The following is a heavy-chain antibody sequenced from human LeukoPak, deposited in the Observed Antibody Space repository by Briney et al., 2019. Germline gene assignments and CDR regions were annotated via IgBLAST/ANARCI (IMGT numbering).Heavy chain of an antibody. Sequence: SETLSLTCAVYGGSFSGYYWSWIRQPPGKGLEWIGEINHSGSTNYNPSLKSRVTISVDTSKNQFSLKLSSVTAADTAVYYCARGGSGWYEGYNWVDPWGQGTLVTVS. CDR3: ARGGSGWYEGYNWVDP. J-gene: IGHJ5*02. CDR2: INHSGST. CDR1: GGSFSGYY. D-gene: IGHD6-19*01. V-gene: IGHV4-34*01.